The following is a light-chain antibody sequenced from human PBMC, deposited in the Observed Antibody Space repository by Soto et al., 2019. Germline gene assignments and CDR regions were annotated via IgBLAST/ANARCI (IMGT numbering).Light chain of an antibody. J-gene: IGLJ1*01. CDR2: EVI. CDR3: CSTAGSSVYV. CDR1: SSDVGTYNL. Sequence: QSALTQPASVSGSPGQSITISCTGTSSDVGTYNLVSWYQQHPGKAPKLMIYEVINPPSGVSNRFSGSKSGNTASLTISGLDADDEADYCSCSTAGSSVYVFGTGTKVTVL. V-gene: IGLV2-23*02.